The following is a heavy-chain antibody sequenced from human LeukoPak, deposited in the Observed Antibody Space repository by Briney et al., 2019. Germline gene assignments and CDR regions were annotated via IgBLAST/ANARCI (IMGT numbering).Heavy chain of an antibody. J-gene: IGHJ4*02. V-gene: IGHV3-23*01. CDR2: ISGSGGST. D-gene: IGHD3-10*01. Sequence: GGSLRLSCAASGFTFSTYAMSWVRQAPGKGLEWVSAISGSGGSTYYADSVKGRFTISRDNAKNSLYLQMNSLRAEDTALYYCAKDISPYYYGSGSYSTSNFDYWGQGTLVTVSS. CDR3: AKDISPYYYGSGSYSTSNFDY. CDR1: GFTFSTYA.